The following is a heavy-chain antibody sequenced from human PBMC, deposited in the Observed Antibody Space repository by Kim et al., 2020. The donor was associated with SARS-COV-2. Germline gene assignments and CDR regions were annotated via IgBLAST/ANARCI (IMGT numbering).Heavy chain of an antibody. V-gene: IGHV4-61*08. CDR1: GDSVNSGDYY. J-gene: IGHJ4*02. D-gene: IGHD5-12*01. CDR2: IYYSGHI. Sequence: SETLSLTCTVSGDSVNSGDYYWNWIRQPPGKGLEWIGYIYYSGHIKYNPSLKSRVTISLDKSKNQFSLNLSSVSAADTAVYYCARIRWLQLGMGIDYWGQGTLVTVSS. CDR3: ARIRWLQLGMGIDY.